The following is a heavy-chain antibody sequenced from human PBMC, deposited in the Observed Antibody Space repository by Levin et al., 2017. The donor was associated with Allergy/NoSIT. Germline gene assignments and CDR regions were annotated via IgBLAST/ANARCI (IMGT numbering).Heavy chain of an antibody. J-gene: IGHJ3*02. CDR2: IDVGSSTI. Sequence: ASVKVSCAASGFTFTSYRMNWVRQAPGKGLEWISYIDVGSSTIHYADSVKGRFTVSRDNAKNSLYLQLNSLRDEDTAVYYCARDGGDYDYIWGSYRSGNDAFDMWGQGTMVTVSS. CDR1: GFTFTSYR. CDR3: ARDGGDYDYIWGSYRSGNDAFDM. D-gene: IGHD3-16*02. V-gene: IGHV3-48*02.